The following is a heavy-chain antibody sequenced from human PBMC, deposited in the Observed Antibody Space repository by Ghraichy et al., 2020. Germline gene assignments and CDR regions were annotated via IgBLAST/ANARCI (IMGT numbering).Heavy chain of an antibody. CDR2: ISDSGST. Sequence: SETLSLTCTVSGDSVNSGSHHWSWIRQPPGKGLDWIGHISDSGSTNYNPSLKSRVTISVDTSKNQFSLKLSSVTAADTAVYYCARHPGYWGQGTLVTVSS. CDR1: GDSVNSGSHH. CDR3: ARHPGY. J-gene: IGHJ4*02. V-gene: IGHV4-61*01.